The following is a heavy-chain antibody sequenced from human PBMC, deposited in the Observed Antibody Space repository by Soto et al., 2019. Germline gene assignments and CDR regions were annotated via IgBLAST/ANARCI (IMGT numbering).Heavy chain of an antibody. CDR1: GYTFSNFC. V-gene: IGHV5-51*01. CDR2: IYPGDHET. J-gene: IGHJ4*02. D-gene: IGHD6-13*01. CDR3: ARSTRSSPYFDY. Sequence: PGESLKISGQCSGYTFSNFCIGWVRQLPGKGLEWMGIIYPGDHETRYSPSFHGKVTISADKSINTAYLQWNSLEASDTAFYFCARSTRSSPYFDYWGQGAMVTLSS.